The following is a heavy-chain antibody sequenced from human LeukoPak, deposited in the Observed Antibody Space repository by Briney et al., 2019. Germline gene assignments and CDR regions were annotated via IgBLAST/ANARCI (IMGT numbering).Heavy chain of an antibody. CDR1: GGSISSGGYY. J-gene: IGHJ4*02. D-gene: IGHD5-24*01. CDR3: ARWGDGYSFDY. CDR2: IYYSGSP. V-gene: IGHV4-31*03. Sequence: PSQTLSLTCTVSGGSISSGGYYWSWLRQHPGKGLEWVGYIYYSGSPYYNPSLKSRVTISVDTFKNQFSLKLSSLTAADTAVYYCARWGDGYSFDYWGRGALVTVSS.